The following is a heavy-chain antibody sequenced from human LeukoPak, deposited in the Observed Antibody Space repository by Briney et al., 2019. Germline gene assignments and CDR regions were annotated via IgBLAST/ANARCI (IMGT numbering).Heavy chain of an antibody. V-gene: IGHV3-74*01. Sequence: PGGSLRLSCAASGFIFSSHRMHWVRQAPGKGPVWVSHIDGDGSSTNYADSVKGRFTISRNNSKNTLYLQMNSLRAEDTAVYYCARLNGGSGSLYFDYWGQGTLVTVSS. J-gene: IGHJ4*02. CDR2: IDGDGSST. CDR1: GFIFSSHR. D-gene: IGHD1-26*01. CDR3: ARLNGGSGSLYFDY.